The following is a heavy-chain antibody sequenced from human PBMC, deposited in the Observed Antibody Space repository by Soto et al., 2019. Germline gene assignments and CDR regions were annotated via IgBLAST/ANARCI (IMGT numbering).Heavy chain of an antibody. CDR1: GGSVNSGSYF. D-gene: IGHD5-18*01. J-gene: IGHJ4*02. CDR2: SHYSGSA. Sequence: QVQLQESGPGLVRPSQTLSLTYTVSGGSVNSGSYFWTWIRQHPGKGLEWIAYSHYSGSAFYNPSLKSRLTMSFDTSKNQFSLRLGSVTAADTAIYYCARVDTSMVNYFDYWGQGALVIVSS. CDR3: ARVDTSMVNYFDY. V-gene: IGHV4-31*03.